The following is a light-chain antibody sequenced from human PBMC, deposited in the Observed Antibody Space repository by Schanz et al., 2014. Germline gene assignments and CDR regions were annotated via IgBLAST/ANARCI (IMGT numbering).Light chain of an antibody. CDR1: QDISRW. V-gene: IGKV1-12*01. CDR3: QHFA. J-gene: IGKJ1*01. CDR2: AAS. Sequence: DIQMTQSPSSVSASVGDRVTITCRASQDISRWLAWYQQKPGKAPKLLIYAASSLQSGVPSRFSGSGSGTEFTLTISSLQSYDFATYYCQHFAFGQGTKVEIK.